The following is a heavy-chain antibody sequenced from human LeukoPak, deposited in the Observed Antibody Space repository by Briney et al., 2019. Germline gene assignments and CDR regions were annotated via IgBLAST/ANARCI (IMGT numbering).Heavy chain of an antibody. CDR2: INPNSGGT. V-gene: IGHV1-2*02. J-gene: IGHJ6*03. D-gene: IGHD3-9*01. CDR3: ARDLNYDILTGNFYYYYMDV. CDR1: GYTFTGYY. Sequence: GASVKVPCKASGYTFTGYYMHWVRQAPGQGLEWMGWINPNSGGTNYAQKFQGRVTMTRDTSISTAYMELSRLRSDDTAVYYCARDLNYDILTGNFYYYYMDVWGKGTTVTVSS.